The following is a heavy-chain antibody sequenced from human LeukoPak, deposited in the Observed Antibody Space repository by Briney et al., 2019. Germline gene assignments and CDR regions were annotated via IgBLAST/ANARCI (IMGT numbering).Heavy chain of an antibody. CDR3: AELGITMIWDF. CDR1: LFTFSSNE. J-gene: IGHJ4*02. D-gene: IGHD3-22*01. Sequence: PGGSLRLSRAASLFTFSSNEMNGVPPAPGKGVAWVSYISSSGSTIYYADSVKGRFTISRDNAKNSLYLQMNSLRAEDTAVYYCAELGITMIWDFWGKGTPVTVSS. V-gene: IGHV3-48*03. CDR2: ISSSGSTI.